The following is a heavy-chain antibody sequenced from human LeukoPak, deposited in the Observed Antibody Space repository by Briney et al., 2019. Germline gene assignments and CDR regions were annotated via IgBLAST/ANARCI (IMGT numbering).Heavy chain of an antibody. CDR1: GYTFTDYY. Sequence: GASVKVSCTASGYTFTDYYMHWVRQAPGQGLEWMGWINPNSGGTNCAQKFQGRVTMTEDTSTDTAYMELSSLRSEDTAVYYCATGGEDGDHTFDYWGQGTLVTVSS. V-gene: IGHV1-2*02. CDR3: ATGGEDGDHTFDY. J-gene: IGHJ4*02. CDR2: INPNSGGT. D-gene: IGHD4-17*01.